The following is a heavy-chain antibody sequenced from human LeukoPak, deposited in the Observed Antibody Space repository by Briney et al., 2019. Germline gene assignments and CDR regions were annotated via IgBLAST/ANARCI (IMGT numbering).Heavy chain of an antibody. CDR3: AKISSSAEPNFDY. D-gene: IGHD1-14*01. V-gene: IGHV3-30*02. CDR2: IWPDGSKK. J-gene: IGHJ4*02. Sequence: PGGSLRLSCAASGFTFRTYAMHWVRQAPGKGLGWVAFIWPDGSKKFYADSVKGRFTISRDNSNHTLYLQMNSLRPEDTALYFCAKISSSAEPNFDYWGQGILLTVSS. CDR1: GFTFRTYA.